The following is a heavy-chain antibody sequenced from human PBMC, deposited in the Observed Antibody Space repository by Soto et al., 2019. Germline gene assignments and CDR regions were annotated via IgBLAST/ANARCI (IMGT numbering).Heavy chain of an antibody. J-gene: IGHJ4*02. CDR2: INHSGIT. D-gene: IGHD3-9*01. Sequence: NPSETLSLTCAVYSGSFSGYYWSWIRQPPGKGLEWIGEINHSGITFYTPSLKSRVTMSVDTSNNQFSLKLSSVTAADTAVYYCARHSPDFDWLSQFDYWGQGTLVTVSS. V-gene: IGHV4-34*01. CDR3: ARHSPDFDWLSQFDY. CDR1: SGSFSGYY.